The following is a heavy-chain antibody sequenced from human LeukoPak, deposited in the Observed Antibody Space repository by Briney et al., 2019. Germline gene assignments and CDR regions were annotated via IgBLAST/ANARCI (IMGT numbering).Heavy chain of an antibody. CDR2: LYSNSIT. CDR3: ARGITMMIVAPGY. D-gene: IGHD3-22*01. CDR1: GFTVNNNY. J-gene: IGHJ4*02. V-gene: IGHV3-53*01. Sequence: GGSLRLSCAASGFTVNNNYMTWVRQAPGKGLEWVSVLYSNSITYYADSVKGRFTISRDSSKNTLYLQMNSLRAEDTAVYYCARGITMMIVAPGYWGQGTLVTVS.